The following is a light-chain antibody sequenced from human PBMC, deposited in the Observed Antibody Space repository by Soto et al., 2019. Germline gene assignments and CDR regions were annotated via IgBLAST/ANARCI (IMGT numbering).Light chain of an antibody. J-gene: IGKJ4*01. CDR3: QQYNNWPLT. CDR2: GAS. Sequence: EIVMTQSPATLSVSPGERATLSCRASQSVSSNLAWYQQKPGQAPRLLIYGASTRATGIPARFSGSGSGTEFTLPISSRQSKDFAVYYCQQYNNWPLTFGGGTKVEIK. V-gene: IGKV3-15*01. CDR1: QSVSSN.